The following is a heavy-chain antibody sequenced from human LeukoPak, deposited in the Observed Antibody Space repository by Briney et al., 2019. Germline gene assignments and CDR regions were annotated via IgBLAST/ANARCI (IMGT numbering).Heavy chain of an antibody. CDR2: ISGSGGST. J-gene: IGHJ5*02. V-gene: IGHV3-23*01. CDR3: ARYHIGLWFKGRWLDP. CDR1: GFTFSSYA. D-gene: IGHD3-10*01. Sequence: GGSLRLSCAASGFTFSSYAMSWVRQAPGKGLEWVSAISGSGGSTYYADSVKGRFTISRDNSKNTLYLQMSSLRAEDTAVYYCARYHIGLWFKGRWLDPWGQGTLVTVSS.